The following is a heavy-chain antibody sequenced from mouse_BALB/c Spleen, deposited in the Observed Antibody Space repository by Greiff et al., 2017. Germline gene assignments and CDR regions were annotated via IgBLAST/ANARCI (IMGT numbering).Heavy chain of an antibody. V-gene: IGHV2-9*02. J-gene: IGHJ1*01. Sequence: QVQLKESGPGLVAPSQSLSITCTVSGFSLTSYGVHWVRQPPGKGLEWLGVIWAGGSTNYNSALMSRLSISKDNSKSQVFLKMNSLQTDDTAMYYCASPITTVVGGRYFDVWGAGTTVTVSS. CDR3: ASPITTVVGGRYFDV. CDR2: IWAGGST. CDR1: GFSLTSYG. D-gene: IGHD1-1*01.